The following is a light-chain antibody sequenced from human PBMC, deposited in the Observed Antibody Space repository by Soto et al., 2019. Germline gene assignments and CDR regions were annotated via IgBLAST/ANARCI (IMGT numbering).Light chain of an antibody. CDR2: DAV. V-gene: IGKV1-33*01. CDR3: QQYDDLPVT. J-gene: IGKJ4*01. Sequence: DIQMTQSPSSLSASVGDRVTITYQASHDITNFLNWYQQKPGRAPKLLIFDAVHLETGVPSRFSGSGSATYFSLTISNLQPEDFATYYCQQYDDLPVTFGGGTKIEIK. CDR1: HDITNF.